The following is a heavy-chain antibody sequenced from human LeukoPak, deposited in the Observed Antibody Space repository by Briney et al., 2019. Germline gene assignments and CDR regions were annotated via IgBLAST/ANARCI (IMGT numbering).Heavy chain of an antibody. CDR1: GYAFSVYW. CDR2: IIPNSGDT. V-gene: IGHV1-2*02. CDR3: ARDRARWAVAGTLSWGY. Sequence: ASVKVSCKASGYAFSVYWIHWVRLVPGQGLEWMGWIIPNSGDTSFAEKFQGRVTMTRDTSISTVYMELSRLNSDDTAVYYCARDRARWAVAGTLSWGYWGQGTLVTVSS. J-gene: IGHJ4*02. D-gene: IGHD6-19*01.